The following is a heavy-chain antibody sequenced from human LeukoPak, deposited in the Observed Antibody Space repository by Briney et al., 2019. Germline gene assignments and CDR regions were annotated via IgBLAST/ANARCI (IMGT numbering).Heavy chain of an antibody. CDR3: ARANQNYFDY. V-gene: IGHV1-2*02. CDR2: IVPANGDT. Sequence: GASVKVSCKTSGYTFTGYHMHWVRQAPGQGLEWMGWIVPANGDTNYAQKFQDRVTMTRDTSISTAFMELSRLTSDDTAIYYCARANQNYFDYWGQGTLVTVSS. J-gene: IGHJ4*02. CDR1: GYTFTGYH.